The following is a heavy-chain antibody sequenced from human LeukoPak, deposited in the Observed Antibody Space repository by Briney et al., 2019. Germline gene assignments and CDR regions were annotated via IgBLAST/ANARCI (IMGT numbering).Heavy chain of an antibody. Sequence: PGGSLRLSCAASGFTFSSYAMSWVRQAPGKGLEWVSAISGSGGSTYYADSVKGRFTIPRDNSKNTLYLQMNSLRAEDTAVYYCAKDYTYYYGSGSYYNHRGYFDYWGQGTLVTVSS. CDR3: AKDYTYYYGSGSYYNHRGYFDY. D-gene: IGHD3-10*01. J-gene: IGHJ4*02. V-gene: IGHV3-23*01. CDR1: GFTFSSYA. CDR2: ISGSGGST.